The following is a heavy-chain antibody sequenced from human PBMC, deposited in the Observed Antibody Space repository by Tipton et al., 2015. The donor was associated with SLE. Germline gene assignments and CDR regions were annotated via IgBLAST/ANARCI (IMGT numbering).Heavy chain of an antibody. V-gene: IGHV4-30-2*01. CDR3: ARGYYESNGYYSFDY. CDR1: GASISTEGYS. CDR2: IFHTGSA. D-gene: IGHD3-22*01. Sequence: TLSLTCVVSGASISTEGYSWSWIRQPPGKGLEWLGSIFHTGSAYYNPSLRSRLTISLDRSNNQFSLKVNSMTAADTAVYHCARGYYESNGYYSFDYWGLGALVTVSS. J-gene: IGHJ4*02.